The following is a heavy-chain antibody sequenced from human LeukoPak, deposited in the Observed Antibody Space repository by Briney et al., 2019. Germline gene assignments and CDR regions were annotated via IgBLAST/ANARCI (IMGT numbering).Heavy chain of an antibody. CDR2: IIAAFDKA. J-gene: IGHJ1*01. Sequence: ASVKVSCTVSGDSFSRNVISWVRQAPGRGPEWMGGIIAAFDKANYAQKFRGRVTISADKSTSTAHLEVDSLTSGDTAIYYCARDSQRGAQRGLQYWGQGTLVTVSS. CDR3: ARDSQRGAQRGLQY. V-gene: IGHV1-69*06. CDR1: GDSFSRNV. D-gene: IGHD1-26*01.